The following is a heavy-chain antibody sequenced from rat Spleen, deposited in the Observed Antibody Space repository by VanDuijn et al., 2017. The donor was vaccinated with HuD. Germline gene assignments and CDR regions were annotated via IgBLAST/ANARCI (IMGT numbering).Heavy chain of an antibody. Sequence: EVQLVESGGGLVQPGRSMKLSCAALGFTFSNYYMAWFRQAPTTGLEWVASLTYDGSSTYYPDSVKGRFTISRDNAKSTQHRQMDSLRSEDTATYYCAINTTDYFDYWGQGVMVTVSS. V-gene: IGHV5-25*01. CDR3: AINTTDYFDY. CDR1: GFTFSNYY. D-gene: IGHD1-1*01. J-gene: IGHJ2*01. CDR2: LTYDGSST.